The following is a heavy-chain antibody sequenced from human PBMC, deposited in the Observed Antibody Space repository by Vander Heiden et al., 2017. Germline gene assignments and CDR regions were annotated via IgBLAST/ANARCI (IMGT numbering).Heavy chain of an antibody. V-gene: IGHV1-69*01. J-gene: IGHJ6*02. CDR2: IIPMVGTG. D-gene: IGHD3-3*01. CDR3: ARDRFDDFWGDFEDYNFYHGRDV. Sequence: QVQLVQSGAAVTKPGSSVTVSCKASGGTFSSFAISWVRQAPGQGLEWVGGIIPMVGTGKYAQKFQGRVTITADESTYTAYMELSSLQSEDTAVYYCARDRFDDFWGDFEDYNFYHGRDVWGQGTTGTVSS. CDR1: GGTFSSFA.